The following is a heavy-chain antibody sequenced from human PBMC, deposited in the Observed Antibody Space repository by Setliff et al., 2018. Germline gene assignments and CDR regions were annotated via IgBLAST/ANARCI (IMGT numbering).Heavy chain of an antibody. CDR3: AGEFYSFWSGYTDRQYYFYGMDV. CDR1: GGTFSSYA. CDR2: IIPVFGTA. D-gene: IGHD3-3*01. Sequence: SVKVSCKASGGTFSSYAISWVRQAPGQGFEWMGGIIPVFGTADYAQKFQGRVTITADESTTTFYMEVSSLRSDDTAVYYCAGEFYSFWSGYTDRQYYFYGMDVWGQVTTVTVSS. J-gene: IGHJ6*02. V-gene: IGHV1-69*13.